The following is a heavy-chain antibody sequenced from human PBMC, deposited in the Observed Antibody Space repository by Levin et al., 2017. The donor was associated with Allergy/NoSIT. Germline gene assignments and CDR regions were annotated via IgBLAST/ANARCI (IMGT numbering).Heavy chain of an antibody. Sequence: GGSLRLSCAASGFSFSDYAMHWVRQAPGKGLEWVAVISSDESSKYYADSVKGRFTISRDISQNMLFLQMNSLRVETTAVYYCARGRGGGSGSTWYCMDYWGQGTLVPVSS. CDR1: GFSFSDYA. CDR2: ISSDESSK. CDR3: ARGRGGGSGSTWYCMDY. D-gene: IGHD6-13*01. J-gene: IGHJ4*02. V-gene: IGHV3-30-3*01.